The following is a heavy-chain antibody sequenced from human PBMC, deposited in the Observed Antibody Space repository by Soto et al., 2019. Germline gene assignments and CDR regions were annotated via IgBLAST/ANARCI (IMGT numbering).Heavy chain of an antibody. CDR3: AKDPSRAPGWYGMDV. CDR2: ISYDGSNK. Sequence: GGSLGLSCAASGFTFSSYGMHWVRQAPGKGLEWVAVISYDGSNKYYADSVKGRFTISRDNSKNTLYLQMNSLRAEDTAVYYCAKDPSRAPGWYGMDVWGQGTTVTVSS. J-gene: IGHJ6*02. CDR1: GFTFSSYG. V-gene: IGHV3-33*05.